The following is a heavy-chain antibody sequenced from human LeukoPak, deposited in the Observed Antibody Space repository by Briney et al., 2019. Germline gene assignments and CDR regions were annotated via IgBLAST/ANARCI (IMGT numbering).Heavy chain of an antibody. Sequence: GGSLRLSCAASGFTFSTYAMSWVRQAPGKGLEWVSGISGSGGSTYYADSVKGRFTISRDNSKNTLYLQMNSLRAEDTAVYYCAKGRSGWNFDYWGQGTLATVSS. J-gene: IGHJ4*02. D-gene: IGHD6-19*01. CDR1: GFTFSTYA. CDR2: ISGSGGST. CDR3: AKGRSGWNFDY. V-gene: IGHV3-23*01.